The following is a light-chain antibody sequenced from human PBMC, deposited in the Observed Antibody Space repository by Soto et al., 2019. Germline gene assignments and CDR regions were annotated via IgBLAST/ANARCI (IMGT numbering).Light chain of an antibody. J-gene: IGKJ1*01. CDR3: QQYGSSPQT. Sequence: EVLFTQAPATLSLSPGERATLSCRASQSVSSYLAWYQQKPGQAPRLLIYDASNRATGIPDRFTSSGSGTDFTLTINRLEPEDFAVYFCQQYGSSPQTFGQGTKVDIK. V-gene: IGKV3-20*01. CDR1: QSVSSY. CDR2: DAS.